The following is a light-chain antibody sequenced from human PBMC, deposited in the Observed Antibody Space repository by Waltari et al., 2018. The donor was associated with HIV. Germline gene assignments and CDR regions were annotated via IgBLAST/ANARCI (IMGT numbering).Light chain of an antibody. CDR3: CSYAGTYTYVL. CDR1: SIDVGGYDF. Sequence: QSALTQPRSVSGSPGQSVTISCTGSSIDVGGYDFVSCYLQHPGKVPKLIIYEVIKRPSGVPDRFSGYKYGNTASLTISGLQTEDEADYLCCSYAGTYTYVLFGGGTKLTVL. CDR2: EVI. V-gene: IGLV2-11*01. J-gene: IGLJ3*02.